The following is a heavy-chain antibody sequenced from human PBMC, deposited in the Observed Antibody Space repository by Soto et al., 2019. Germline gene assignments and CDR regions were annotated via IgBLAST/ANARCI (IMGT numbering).Heavy chain of an antibody. Sequence: QVQLVQSGAEVKKPGASVKVYCKASGYTFTSYAISWVRQAPGQGLEWMGWISAYNGNTNYAQKLQGRVTMTTDTSTTTSYMELRRRRSDATAVYCCARSGTPAGYWGQGTLVTVSS. J-gene: IGHJ4*02. CDR2: ISAYNGNT. CDR1: GYTFTSYA. V-gene: IGHV1-18*01. D-gene: IGHD3-10*01. CDR3: ARSGTPAGY.